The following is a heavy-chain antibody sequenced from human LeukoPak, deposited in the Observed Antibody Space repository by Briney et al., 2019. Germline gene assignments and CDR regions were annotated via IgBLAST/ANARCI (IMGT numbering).Heavy chain of an antibody. Sequence: GGSLRLSCAASGFAFHAFDMYWVRQAPGKGLEWVSRITNDGGKTYYADSVRGRFTISRDNSQSSLYLQMNSLRTDDAALYYCATWAFYHGLDVWGQGTTVTVSS. J-gene: IGHJ6*02. CDR1: GFAFHAFD. CDR3: ATWAFYHGLDV. V-gene: IGHV3-43*02. CDR2: ITNDGGKT. D-gene: IGHD1-26*01.